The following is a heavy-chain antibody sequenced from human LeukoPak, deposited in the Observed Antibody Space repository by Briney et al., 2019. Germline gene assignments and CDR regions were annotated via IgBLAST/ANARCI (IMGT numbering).Heavy chain of an antibody. CDR1: GFTFSSYG. V-gene: IGHV3-30*18. CDR3: AKCPVTFGGVIVITSGYFDY. D-gene: IGHD3-16*02. CDR2: ISYDGSNK. J-gene: IGHJ4*02. Sequence: GGSVRLSCAASGFTFSSYGMHWARQAPGKGLEWVAVISYDGSNKYYADSVKGRFTISRDNSKNTLHLQMNNLRAEDTALYYCAKCPVTFGGVIVITSGYFDYWGRGTLATVSS.